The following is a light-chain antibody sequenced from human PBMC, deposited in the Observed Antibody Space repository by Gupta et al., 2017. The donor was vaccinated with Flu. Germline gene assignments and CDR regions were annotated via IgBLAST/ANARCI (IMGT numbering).Light chain of an antibody. CDR3: QVWDSSSDHVV. V-gene: IGLV3-21*02. CDR2: DDS. CDR1: NIGSQL. Sequence: PSVSVAPGQTARITCGGTNIGSQLVHWYQQTPGQAPVLVVYDDSDRPSGIPERFSGSNSGTTATLTISRVEAGDEADYYCQVWDSSSDHVVFGGGTKLTVL. J-gene: IGLJ2*01.